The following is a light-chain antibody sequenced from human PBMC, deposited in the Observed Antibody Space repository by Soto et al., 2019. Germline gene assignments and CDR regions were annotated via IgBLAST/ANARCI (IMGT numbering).Light chain of an antibody. Sequence: EIVLTQSPGTLSLSPGERATLSCRASQSVGSSYLAWYQQKPGQSPRVLIYGASSRATGIPDRFSGSGSGTDFTLTISRLEPEDFAVYYCQQYATSPFTFVPGTKVDIK. V-gene: IGKV3-20*01. CDR1: QSVGSSY. J-gene: IGKJ3*01. CDR3: QQYATSPFT. CDR2: GAS.